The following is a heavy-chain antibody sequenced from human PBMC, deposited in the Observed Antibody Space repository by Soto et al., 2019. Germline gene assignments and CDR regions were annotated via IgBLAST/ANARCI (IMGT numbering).Heavy chain of an antibody. V-gene: IGHV1-69*13. CDR3: ARHGSSGYYCDY. CDR2: IIPIFGTA. D-gene: IGHD3-22*01. Sequence: SVKVSCKASGGTFSSYAISWVRQAPGQGLEWMGGIIPIFGTANYAQKFQGRVTITADESTSTAYMELSSLRSEDTAVYYCARHGSSGYYCDYWGQGTLVTVSS. J-gene: IGHJ4*02. CDR1: GGTFSSYA.